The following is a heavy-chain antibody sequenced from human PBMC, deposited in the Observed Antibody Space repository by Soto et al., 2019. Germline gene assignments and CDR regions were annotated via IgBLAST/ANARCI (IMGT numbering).Heavy chain of an antibody. CDR2: IYYSGST. CDR1: GGSISSGDYY. CDR3: AGWRAAMDNFDY. D-gene: IGHD5-18*01. V-gene: IGHV4-30-4*01. J-gene: IGHJ4*02. Sequence: SETLSLTCTVSGGSISSGDYYWSWIRQPPGKGLEWIGYIYYSGSTYYHPPLKSRVTISVDTSKNQFSLKLSSVTAADTAVYYCAGWRAAMDNFDYWGQGTLVTVSS.